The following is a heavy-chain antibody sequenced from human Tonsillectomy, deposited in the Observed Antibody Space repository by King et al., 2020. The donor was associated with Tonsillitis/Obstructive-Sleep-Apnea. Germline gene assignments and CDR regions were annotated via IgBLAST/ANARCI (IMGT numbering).Heavy chain of an antibody. CDR1: GGSISSSSYY. J-gene: IGHJ4*02. CDR3: ARRLRYFDWLFNDYYFDY. CDR2: IYYSGST. Sequence: QLQESGPGLVKPSETLSLTCTVSGGSISSSSYYWGWIRQPPGKGLEWIGSIYYSGSTYYNPSLKSRVTISVDTSKNQFSLKLSSVTAADTAVYYCARRLRYFDWLFNDYYFDYWGQGTLVTVSS. V-gene: IGHV4-39*01. D-gene: IGHD3-9*01.